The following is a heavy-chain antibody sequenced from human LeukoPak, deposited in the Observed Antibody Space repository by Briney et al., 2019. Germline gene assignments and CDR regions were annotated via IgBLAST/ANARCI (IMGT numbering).Heavy chain of an antibody. CDR3: ATVYDILTGFYSNDY. CDR1: GFTFSSYS. V-gene: IGHV3-21*01. Sequence: PGGSLRLSCAASGFTFSSYSMYWVRQAPGKGLEWVSSISSSSSYIYYADSVKGRFTISRDNAKNSLYLQMNSLRAEDTAVYYCATVYDILTGFYSNDYWGQGTLVTVSS. CDR2: ISSSSSYI. J-gene: IGHJ4*02. D-gene: IGHD3-9*01.